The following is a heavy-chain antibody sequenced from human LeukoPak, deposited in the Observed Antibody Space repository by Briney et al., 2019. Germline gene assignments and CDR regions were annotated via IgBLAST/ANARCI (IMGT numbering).Heavy chain of an antibody. CDR2: INHSGST. D-gene: IGHD6-19*01. CDR3: ARVPPDGAVAGTTHFDY. V-gene: IGHV4-34*01. J-gene: IGHJ4*02. Sequence: KPSETLSLTCAVYGGSFSGYYWSWIRQPPGKGLEWIGEINHSGSTNYNPSLKSRVTISVDTSKNQFSLKLSSVTAADTAVYYCARVPPDGAVAGTTHFDYWGQGTLVTVSS. CDR1: GGSFSGYY.